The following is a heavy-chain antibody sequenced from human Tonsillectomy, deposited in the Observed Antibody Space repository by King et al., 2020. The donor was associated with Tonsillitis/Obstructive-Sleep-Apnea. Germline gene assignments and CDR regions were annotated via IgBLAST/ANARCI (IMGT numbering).Heavy chain of an antibody. CDR2: IYPGDSDT. V-gene: IGHV5-51*03. D-gene: IGHD3-22*01. CDR1: GYSFTSYW. Sequence: VQLVESGAEVKKPGESLKISCKGSGYSFTSYWIGWVRQMPGKGLEWMGIIYPGDSDTRYSPSFQGQVTISADKSISTAYLQRSSLKASDTAMYYGATAPYYYDGRGSINWFDPWGQGTLVTVSS. J-gene: IGHJ5*02. CDR3: ATAPYYYDGRGSINWFDP.